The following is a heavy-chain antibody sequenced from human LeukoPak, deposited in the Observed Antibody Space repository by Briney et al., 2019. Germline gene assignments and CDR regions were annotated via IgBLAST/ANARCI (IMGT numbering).Heavy chain of an antibody. Sequence: GGSLRLSRAASGFTFSSYEMNWVRQAPGKGLEWISFISSSGSTIYYADSVKGRFTISRDNAKNSLYLQMNSLRAEDTAVYYCARDHSGWQPWGQGTLVTVSS. J-gene: IGHJ5*02. CDR2: ISSSGSTI. V-gene: IGHV3-48*03. CDR1: GFTFSSYE. CDR3: ARDHSGWQP. D-gene: IGHD6-19*01.